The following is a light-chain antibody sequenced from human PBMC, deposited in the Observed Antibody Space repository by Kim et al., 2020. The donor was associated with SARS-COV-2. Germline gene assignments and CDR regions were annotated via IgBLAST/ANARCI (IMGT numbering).Light chain of an antibody. CDR1: SSDVGGYNY. CDR2: DVS. CDR3: SSYTSSSTVV. Sequence: GQSITISCTGTSSDVGGYNYVSGYQQHPGKAPKLMIYDVSKRPSGVSNRFSGSKSGNTASLTISGLQAEDEAYYYCSSYTSSSTVVFGGGTKLTVL. J-gene: IGLJ2*01. V-gene: IGLV2-14*04.